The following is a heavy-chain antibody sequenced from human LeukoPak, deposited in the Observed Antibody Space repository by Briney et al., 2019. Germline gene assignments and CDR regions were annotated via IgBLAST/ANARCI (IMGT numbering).Heavy chain of an antibody. CDR1: GGSISSGYY. CDR3: AREVVAAAGTVDY. CDR2: IHYSGCT. J-gene: IGHJ4*02. Sequence: SETLSLTCTVSGGSISSGYYWSWIRQPPGKGLEWIGYIHYSGCTNYNPSLKSRVTISVDTSKNQFSLILSSVTTADTAVYYCAREVVAAAGTVDYWGQGTLVTVSS. V-gene: IGHV4-61*01. D-gene: IGHD6-13*01.